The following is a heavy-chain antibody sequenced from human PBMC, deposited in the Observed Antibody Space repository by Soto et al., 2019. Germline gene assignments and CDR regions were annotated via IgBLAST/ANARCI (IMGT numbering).Heavy chain of an antibody. Sequence: QVQLVQSGAEVKKPGASVKVSCKASGDPFSNYDIKWVRQATGQGLEGMGWMNTNSGNTGSARKFQGRVTMTRNTSISTAYMELSSLTSEDTAVYYCARGRTGMDVWGQGTTVTVSS. J-gene: IGHJ6*02. CDR2: MNTNSGNT. CDR3: ARGRTGMDV. CDR1: GDPFSNYD. V-gene: IGHV1-8*01.